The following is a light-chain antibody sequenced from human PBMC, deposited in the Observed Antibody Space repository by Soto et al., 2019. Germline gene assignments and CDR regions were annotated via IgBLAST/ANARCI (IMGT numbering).Light chain of an antibody. CDR3: QQYSAYPLT. Sequence: DIQLTQSPSILSASVGDRVTITCRASENIYGYLAWYQQKPGEAPKLLIYWASTLVSGVPSRFTGGESGTEFTLTISDLQPDDFATYLCQQYSAYPLTFGGVTKVDVK. J-gene: IGKJ4*01. CDR2: WAS. CDR1: ENIYGY. V-gene: IGKV1-5*03.